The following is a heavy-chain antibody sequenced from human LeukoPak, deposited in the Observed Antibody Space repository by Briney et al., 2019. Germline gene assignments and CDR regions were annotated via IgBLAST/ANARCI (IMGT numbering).Heavy chain of an antibody. D-gene: IGHD3-10*02. Sequence: GGSLRLSCAASGFTFSSYSMNWVRQAPGKGLEWVSSISSSSSYIYYADSVKGRFTISRDNAKNSLYLQMNSLRVEDTAVYYCARDRSVLWFDPWGQGTLVTVSS. CDR1: GFTFSSYS. J-gene: IGHJ5*02. V-gene: IGHV3-21*01. CDR3: ARDRSVLWFDP. CDR2: ISSSSSYI.